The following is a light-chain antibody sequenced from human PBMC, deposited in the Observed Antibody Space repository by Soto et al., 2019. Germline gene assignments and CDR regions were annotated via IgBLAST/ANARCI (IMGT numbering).Light chain of an antibody. CDR3: QQYGSSPPFT. J-gene: IGKJ2*01. CDR2: GAS. V-gene: IGKV3-20*01. CDR1: QSVSSTY. Sequence: EIVLTQSPGTLSLSPGERATLSCRASQSVSSTYLAWYQQNPGQAPRLLIYGASSRATGIPDRFSGSGSGTDFTLTISRLEPEDVAVYYCQQYGSSPPFTFGRGTKLDI.